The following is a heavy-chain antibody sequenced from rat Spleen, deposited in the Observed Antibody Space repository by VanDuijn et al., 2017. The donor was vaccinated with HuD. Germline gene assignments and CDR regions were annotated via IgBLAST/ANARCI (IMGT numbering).Heavy chain of an antibody. CDR2: IWNTGGT. V-gene: IGHV2-41*01. Sequence: QVQLKESGPGLVQPSQTLSLTCTVAGFSLTSYNVHWVRQPPGKGLEWLGVIWNTGGTRYNSALKSRLSISKDTSKSQVFLKMNSLQTEDTATYYCARDLARWGQGVMVTVSS. J-gene: IGHJ2*01. CDR1: GFSLTSYN. CDR3: ARDLAR.